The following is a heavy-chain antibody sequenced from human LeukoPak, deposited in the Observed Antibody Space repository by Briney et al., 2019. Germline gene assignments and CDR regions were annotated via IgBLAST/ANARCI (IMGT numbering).Heavy chain of an antibody. J-gene: IGHJ4*02. V-gene: IGHV3-21*01. CDR2: ISSSSSYI. CDR1: GFTFSSYS. Sequence: PGGSLRLSCAASGFTFSSYSMNWVRQAPGKGLEWVSSISSSSSYIYYTDSVKGRFTISRDNAKNSLYLQMNSLRVEDTAVYYCARSEYYGSGTLPDYWGQGTLVTVSS. D-gene: IGHD3-10*01. CDR3: ARSEYYGSGTLPDY.